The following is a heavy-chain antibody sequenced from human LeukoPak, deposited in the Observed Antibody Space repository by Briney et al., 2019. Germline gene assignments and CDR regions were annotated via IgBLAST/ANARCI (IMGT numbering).Heavy chain of an antibody. V-gene: IGHV3-9*01. J-gene: IGHJ3*02. D-gene: IGHD3-10*01. Sequence: PGRPLRLSCAASGFTFDDYAMHWVRQAPGKGLEWVSGISWNSGSIGYADSVKGRFTISRDNAKNSLYLQMNSLRAEDTALYYCAKDLLNKFGVVAFDIWGQGTMVTVSS. CDR1: GFTFDDYA. CDR2: ISWNSGSI. CDR3: AKDLLNKFGVVAFDI.